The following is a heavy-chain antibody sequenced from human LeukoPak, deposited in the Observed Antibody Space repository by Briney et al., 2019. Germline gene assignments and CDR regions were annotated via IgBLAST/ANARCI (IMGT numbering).Heavy chain of an antibody. CDR1: GFTVSSNY. D-gene: IGHD3-22*01. CDR3: ARGLYYFDSSGYLYF. Sequence: GGSLRLSCAASGFTVSSNYMSWVRQAPGKGLEWVSIIYSDGSTYYADSVKGRFTISRDNSKNTLYLQMNSLRAEDTAVYYCARGLYYFDSSGYLYFWGQGTMVTVSS. V-gene: IGHV3-53*01. J-gene: IGHJ4*02. CDR2: IYSDGST.